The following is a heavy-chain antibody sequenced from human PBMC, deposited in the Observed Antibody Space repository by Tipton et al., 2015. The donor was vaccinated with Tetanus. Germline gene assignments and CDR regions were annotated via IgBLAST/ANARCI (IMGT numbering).Heavy chain of an antibody. CDR1: GASINTGGYL. J-gene: IGHJ5*02. CDR3: ARDQGGGRVVRLNWFGP. V-gene: IGHV4-31*02. D-gene: IGHD3-16*01. CDR2: IYYTERT. Sequence: LRLSCTVSGASINTGGYLWTWVRQHPGKGPEWIGNIYYTERTSYTPSLDSRVTISVDTPKNHFSLRLTSVTAADTAVYYCARDQGGGRVVRLNWFGPWGQGTLVTVSS.